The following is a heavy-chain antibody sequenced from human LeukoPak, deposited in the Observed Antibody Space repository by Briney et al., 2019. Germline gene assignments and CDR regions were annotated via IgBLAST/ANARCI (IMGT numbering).Heavy chain of an antibody. D-gene: IGHD4-17*01. CDR1: GFTFRSYA. V-gene: IGHV3-23*01. Sequence: GGSLRLSCAASGFTFRSYAMSWVRQAPGNGLEWVSAINGGGDSTYYVDSVKGRFTISRDNSENTLYLQMNSLRAEDTAVYYCVRDQSVTSYYYGMDVWGQGTTVTVSS. CDR3: VRDQSVTSYYYGMDV. J-gene: IGHJ6*02. CDR2: INGGGDST.